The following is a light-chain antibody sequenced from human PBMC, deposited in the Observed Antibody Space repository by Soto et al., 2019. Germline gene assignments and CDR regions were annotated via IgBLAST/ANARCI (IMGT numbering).Light chain of an antibody. CDR1: QGINNH. J-gene: IGKJ5*01. V-gene: IGKV1-17*03. CDR3: LQHNSYPIT. Sequence: DIQMTQSPSAMSASVVDRVTITCLASQGINNHLAWIQQKPGEVPKRLIYAASTLQSGVPSRFSGSGSGTEFTLTINSLQPEDFATYYCLQHNSYPITLGQGTRLEIK. CDR2: AAS.